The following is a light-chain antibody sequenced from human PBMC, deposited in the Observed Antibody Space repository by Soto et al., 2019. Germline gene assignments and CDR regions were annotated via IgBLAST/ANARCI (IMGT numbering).Light chain of an antibody. CDR1: QSVNNNY. CDR3: HQYGGSLPYT. Sequence: EIVLTQSPGTLSLFPGERATLSCRASQSVNNNYLAWYQHKPGQAPRLLISDASRRVAGIPDRFGGGGSGTDFTLTISRLEPEDFAVYFCHQYGGSLPYTFGQGTELEIK. CDR2: DAS. J-gene: IGKJ2*01. V-gene: IGKV3-20*01.